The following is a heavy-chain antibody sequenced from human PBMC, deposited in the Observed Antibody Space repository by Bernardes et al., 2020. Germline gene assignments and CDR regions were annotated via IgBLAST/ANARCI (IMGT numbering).Heavy chain of an antibody. J-gene: IGHJ4*02. CDR1: GFTFSSYG. D-gene: IGHD3-3*01. Sequence: GGSLRLSCAASGFTFSSYGMHWVRQAPGKGLEWVAVIWYDGSNKYYADSVKGRFTISRDNSKNTLYLQMNSLRAEDTAVYYCARDGPRDFWSGYYIGYFDYWGQGTLVTVSS. CDR3: ARDGPRDFWSGYYIGYFDY. V-gene: IGHV3-33*01. CDR2: IWYDGSNK.